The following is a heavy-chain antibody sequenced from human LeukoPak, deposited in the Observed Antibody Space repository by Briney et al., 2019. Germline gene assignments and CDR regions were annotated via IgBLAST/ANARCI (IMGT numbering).Heavy chain of an antibody. D-gene: IGHD5-24*01. V-gene: IGHV3-30*02. CDR1: GFTFSSYG. CDR3: ARLYLPATRFDY. J-gene: IGHJ4*02. Sequence: GGSVRLSCAASGFTFSSYGMHWVRQAPGKGLEWVAFIRYDGSNKYYADSVKGRFTISRDNSKNTLYLQMNSLTAADTAVYYCARLYLPATRFDYWGQGTLVTVSS. CDR2: IRYDGSNK.